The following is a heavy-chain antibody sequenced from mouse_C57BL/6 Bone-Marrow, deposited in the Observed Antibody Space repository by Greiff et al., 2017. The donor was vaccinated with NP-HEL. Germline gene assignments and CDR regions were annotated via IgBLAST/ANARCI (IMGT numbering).Heavy chain of an antibody. CDR3: TRERDDYEDWYFDV. V-gene: IGHV5-9-1*02. CDR2: ISSGGDYI. CDR1: GFTFSSYA. Sequence: EVKLVESGEGLVKPGGSLKLSCAASGFTFSSYAMSWVRQTPEKRLEWVAYISSGGDYIYYADTVKGRFTISRDNARNTLYLQMSSLKSEDTAMYYGTRERDDYEDWYFDVWGTGTTVTVSS. D-gene: IGHD2-4*01. J-gene: IGHJ1*03.